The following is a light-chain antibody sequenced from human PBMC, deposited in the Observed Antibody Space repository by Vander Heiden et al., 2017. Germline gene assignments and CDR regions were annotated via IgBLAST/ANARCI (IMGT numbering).Light chain of an antibody. J-gene: IGLJ3*02. V-gene: IGLV1-44*01. Sequence: QSVPPQPPSASGTPGQRVTISCSGSRSDIGSKSVDWYQQFPRTAPKLLIYRDDQRPSGVPGRFSGSKSGSPASLAISGLQSEDEAEYYCATWDDSLNDWVFGGGTKLTVL. CDR2: RDD. CDR3: ATWDDSLNDWV. CDR1: RSDIGSKS.